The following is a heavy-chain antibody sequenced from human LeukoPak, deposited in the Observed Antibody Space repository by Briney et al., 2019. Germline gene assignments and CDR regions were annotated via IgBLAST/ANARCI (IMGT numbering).Heavy chain of an antibody. Sequence: ASVKVSCKASGGTFSSYAISWVRRAPGQGLEWMGRIIPIFGTANYAQKFQGRVTISTDESTSTAYMELSSLRSEDTAVYYCATHNLFPYSSGWYSFDYWGQGTLVTVSS. V-gene: IGHV1-69*05. CDR1: GGTFSSYA. CDR2: IIPIFGTA. D-gene: IGHD6-19*01. J-gene: IGHJ4*02. CDR3: ATHNLFPYSSGWYSFDY.